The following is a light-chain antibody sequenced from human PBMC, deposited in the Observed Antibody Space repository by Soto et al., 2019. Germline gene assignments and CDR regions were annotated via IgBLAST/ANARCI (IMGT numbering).Light chain of an antibody. CDR3: QQYKSYSRT. CDR2: DAS. J-gene: IGKJ1*01. Sequence: DIQMTQSPSTLSASVGDRVTITCRASQSISSWLAWYQQKPGKAPKLLIYDASSLESGVPSRFSGSGSGTESTLTITSLQPDDFAVYYCQQYKSYSRTFGQGTKVDI. V-gene: IGKV1-5*01. CDR1: QSISSW.